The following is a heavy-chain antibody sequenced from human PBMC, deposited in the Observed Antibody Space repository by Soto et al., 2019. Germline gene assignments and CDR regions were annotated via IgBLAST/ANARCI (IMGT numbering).Heavy chain of an antibody. Sequence: SVKVSCKASGGTFSSYAISWVRQAPGQGLEWMGGIIPIFGTANYAQKFQGRVTITADKSTSTAYMELSSLRSEATAVYYCARDPGNWNDGRHYYYSGMDVWGQGTTVTVSS. CDR1: GGTFSSYA. J-gene: IGHJ6*02. V-gene: IGHV1-69*06. CDR2: IIPIFGTA. CDR3: ARDPGNWNDGRHYYYSGMDV. D-gene: IGHD1-1*01.